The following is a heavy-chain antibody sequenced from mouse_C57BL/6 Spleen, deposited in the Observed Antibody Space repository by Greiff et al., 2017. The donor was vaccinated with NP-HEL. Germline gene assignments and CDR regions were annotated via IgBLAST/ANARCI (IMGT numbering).Heavy chain of an antibody. Sequence: QVQLQQPGTELVKPGASVKLSCKASGYTFTSYWMHWVKQRPGQGLEWIGNINPSNGGTNYNEKFKSKATLTVDKSSSTAYMQLSSLTSEDSAVYYCARGPPNDYGYDGFAYWGQGTLVTVSA. V-gene: IGHV1-53*01. J-gene: IGHJ3*01. CDR2: INPSNGGT. D-gene: IGHD2-2*01. CDR3: ARGPPNDYGYDGFAY. CDR1: GYTFTSYW.